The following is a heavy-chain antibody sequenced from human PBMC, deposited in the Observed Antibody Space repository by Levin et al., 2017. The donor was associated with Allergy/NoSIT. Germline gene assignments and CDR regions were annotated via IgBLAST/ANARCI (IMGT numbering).Heavy chain of an antibody. J-gene: IGHJ6*03. Sequence: GGSLRLSCAASGFTFSHYSIHWDRQAPGKGLEWVAVISYDGSNKYYADSVKGRFTISRDNSKNTLSLQMNSLTAEDTAVYYCARGGITVFEGYYYFYMDVWGKGTTVTVSS. V-gene: IGHV3-30-3*01. CDR2: ISYDGSNK. CDR3: ARGGITVFEGYYYFYMDV. CDR1: GFTFSHYS. D-gene: IGHD3-9*01.